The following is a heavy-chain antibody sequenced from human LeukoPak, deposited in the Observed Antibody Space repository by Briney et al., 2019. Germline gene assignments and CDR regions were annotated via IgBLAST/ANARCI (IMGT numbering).Heavy chain of an antibody. CDR2: IYYSGST. CDR1: GGSISSYY. J-gene: IGHJ6*03. D-gene: IGHD6-13*01. V-gene: IGHV4-59*12. CDR3: ARGTLTQLVERNYYYHMDV. Sequence: PSETLSLTCTVSGGSISSYYWSWIRQPPGKGLEWIGYIYYSGSTNYNPSLKSRVTMSVDTSKNQFSLKLSSVTAADTAVYYCARGTLTQLVERNYYYHMDVWGKGTTVTVSS.